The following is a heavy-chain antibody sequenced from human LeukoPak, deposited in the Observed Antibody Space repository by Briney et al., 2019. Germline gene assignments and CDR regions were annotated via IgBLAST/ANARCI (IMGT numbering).Heavy chain of an antibody. CDR3: TRDNGGDWYAFDI. CDR1: GASVSSYY. CDR2: IYTSGST. D-gene: IGHD2-21*02. J-gene: IGHJ3*02. Sequence: SETLSLTCSVSGASVSSYYWSWIRQPAGKGLEWIGRIYTSGSTNYNPSPKSRVTMSVDTSKNQFSLKLTSVNAADTALYYCTRDNGGDWYAFDIWGQGTVVTVSS. V-gene: IGHV4-4*07.